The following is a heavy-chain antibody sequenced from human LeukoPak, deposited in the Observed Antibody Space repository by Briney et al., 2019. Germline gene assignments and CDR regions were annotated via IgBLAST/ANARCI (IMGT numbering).Heavy chain of an antibody. CDR2: ISAYNGNT. D-gene: IGHD1-14*01. CDR1: GGTFSSYA. Sequence: ASVKVSCKASGGTFSSYAISWVRQAPGQGLEWMGGISAYNGNTNYAQKLQGRVTMTTDTSTSTAYMELRSLRSDDTAVYYCARGPRLSDAFDIWGQGTMVTVSS. V-gene: IGHV1-18*01. J-gene: IGHJ3*02. CDR3: ARGPRLSDAFDI.